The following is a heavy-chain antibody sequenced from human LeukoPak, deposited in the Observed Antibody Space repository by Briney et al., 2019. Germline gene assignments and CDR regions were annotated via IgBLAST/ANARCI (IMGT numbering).Heavy chain of an antibody. D-gene: IGHD2-15*01. CDR2: IYYSGST. J-gene: IGHJ6*02. Sequence: SETLSLTCTVSGGSISSYYWSWIRQPPGKGREWIGYIYYSGSTNYNPSLKSRVTISVDTSKNQFSLKLSSVTAADTAVYYCARDGGTLGMDVWGQGTTVTVSS. V-gene: IGHV4-59*01. CDR1: GGSISSYY. CDR3: ARDGGTLGMDV.